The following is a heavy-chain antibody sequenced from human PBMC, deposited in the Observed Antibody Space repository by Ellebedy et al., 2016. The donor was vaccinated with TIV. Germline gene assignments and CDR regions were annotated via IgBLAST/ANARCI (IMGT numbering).Heavy chain of an antibody. V-gene: IGHV4-34*01. J-gene: IGHJ4*02. D-gene: IGHD3-10*01. Sequence: MPSETLSLTCAIYGGSFSDYYWTRIRQPPGKGLEWIGEINRSGSTNYNPSLKSRVTISVDTSKNQFSLKLSSVTAADTAVYYCVRVIGPRYGEYWGQGTLVTVSS. CDR3: VRVIGPRYGEY. CDR2: INRSGST. CDR1: GGSFSDYY.